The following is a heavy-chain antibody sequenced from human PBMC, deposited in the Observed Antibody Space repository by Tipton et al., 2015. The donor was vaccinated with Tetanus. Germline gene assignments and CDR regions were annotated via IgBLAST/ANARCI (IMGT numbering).Heavy chain of an antibody. V-gene: IGHV4-31*03. Sequence: TLSLTCTVSGGSIRSGGYYWSWIRQHPVKGLEWIGYIYYTGNTYYNPSLKSRLTISVDTSKNQFSLKLNSVTAADTAVYYCARRSVTARFVVWGQGTQVTVSS. J-gene: IGHJ4*02. CDR3: ARRSVTARFVV. D-gene: IGHD6-6*01. CDR1: GGSIRSGGYY. CDR2: IYYTGNT.